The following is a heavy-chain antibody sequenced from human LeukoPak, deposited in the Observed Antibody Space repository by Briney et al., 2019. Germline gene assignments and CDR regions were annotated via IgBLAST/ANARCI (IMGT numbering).Heavy chain of an antibody. CDR3: ARDDSGPDY. CDR1: GFTFSSYW. Sequence: GGSLRLSCAASGFTFSSYWMSWVHQAPGKGLEWVANMNQDGSEKYYVDSVKGRFTISRDNAENSLYLQMNSLRAEDTAVYYCARDDSGPDYWGQGTLVTVSS. D-gene: IGHD6-19*01. J-gene: IGHJ4*02. V-gene: IGHV3-7*01. CDR2: MNQDGSEK.